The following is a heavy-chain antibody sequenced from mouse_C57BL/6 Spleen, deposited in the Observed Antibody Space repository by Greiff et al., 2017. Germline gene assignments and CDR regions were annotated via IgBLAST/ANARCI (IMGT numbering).Heavy chain of an antibody. D-gene: IGHD2-5*01. J-gene: IGHJ3*01. Sequence: ESGPGLVKPSQSLSLTCSVTGYSITSGYYWNWIRQFPGNKLEWMGYISYDGSNNYNPSLKNRISITRDTSKNQFFLKLNSVTTEDTATYYCARGGEAIGYSNYVWFAYWGQGTLVTVSA. CDR1: GYSITSGYY. CDR2: ISYDGSN. CDR3: ARGGEAIGYSNYVWFAY. V-gene: IGHV3-6*01.